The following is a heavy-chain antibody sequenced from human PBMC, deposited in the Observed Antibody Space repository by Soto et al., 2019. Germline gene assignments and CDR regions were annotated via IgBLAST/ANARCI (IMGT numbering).Heavy chain of an antibody. CDR3: AKDSLREWELPYYGMDV. V-gene: IGHV3-23*01. CDR1: GFTFSSYA. J-gene: IGHJ6*02. D-gene: IGHD1-26*01. Sequence: PGGSLRLSCAASGFTFSSYAMSWVRQAPGKGLEWVSAISGSGGSTYYADSVKGRFTISRDNSKNTLYLQMNSLRAEDTAVYYCAKDSLREWELPYYGMDVWGQGTTVTVSS. CDR2: ISGSGGST.